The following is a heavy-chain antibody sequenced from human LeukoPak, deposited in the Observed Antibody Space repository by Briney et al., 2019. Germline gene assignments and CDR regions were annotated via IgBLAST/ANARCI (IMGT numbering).Heavy chain of an antibody. CDR1: GDSISTYY. J-gene: IGHJ4*02. D-gene: IGHD5-18*01. Sequence: WETLSLTCSVSGDSISTYYWSWIRQPPGKALEWIGHVYYSGSTDYNPSLKSRVTISVDTSKKQFSLNLNSVTAADTAVYYCSASKQLWLRGLFDYWGQGTLVTVSS. V-gene: IGHV4-59*01. CDR2: VYYSGST. CDR3: SASKQLWLRGLFDY.